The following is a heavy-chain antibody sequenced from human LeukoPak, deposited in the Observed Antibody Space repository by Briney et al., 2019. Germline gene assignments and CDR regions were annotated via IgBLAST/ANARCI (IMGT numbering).Heavy chain of an antibody. Sequence: SQTLSLTCTVSGGSISSGGYYWSWIRQHPGKGLEWIGYIYYSGSTYYNPSLKSRVTISVDTSKNQLSLKLSSVTAADTAVYYGAKNTGSSSWYYYGMDVWGQGTTVTVSS. CDR1: GGSISSGGYY. V-gene: IGHV4-31*03. CDR3: AKNTGSSSWYYYGMDV. J-gene: IGHJ6*02. CDR2: IYYSGST. D-gene: IGHD2-2*01.